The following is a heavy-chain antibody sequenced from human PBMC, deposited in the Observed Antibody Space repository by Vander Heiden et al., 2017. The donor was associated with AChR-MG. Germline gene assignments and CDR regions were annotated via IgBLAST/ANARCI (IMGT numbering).Heavy chain of an antibody. Sequence: QVQLQESGPGLVKPSQTLSLTCSVSGASISSGDYYWSWIRQPPGRGLEWMGFIYSSGSTYYNPSLKSRVTISVDTSKNQVSLKVRSVTAADTAVYYCARMVAGSYDYWGQGTRVTVSS. CDR1: GASISSGDYY. CDR2: IYSSGST. D-gene: IGHD3-10*01. CDR3: ARMVAGSYDY. J-gene: IGHJ4*02. V-gene: IGHV4-30-4*01.